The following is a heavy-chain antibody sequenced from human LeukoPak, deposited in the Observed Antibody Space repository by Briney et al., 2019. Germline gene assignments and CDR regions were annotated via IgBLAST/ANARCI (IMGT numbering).Heavy chain of an antibody. D-gene: IGHD2/OR15-2a*01. CDR1: GISFSDHY. CDR2: ISSSSNYI. CDR3: ARVSILIVPYYAFDI. Sequence: GGSLRLSCAVSGISFSDHYMDWLRQAPGKGLEWVSSISSSSNYIYYADSVKGRFTISRDNAKNSLYLQMNSLRAEDTAVYYCARVSILIVPYYAFDIWGQGTMVTVSS. V-gene: IGHV3-21*01. J-gene: IGHJ3*02.